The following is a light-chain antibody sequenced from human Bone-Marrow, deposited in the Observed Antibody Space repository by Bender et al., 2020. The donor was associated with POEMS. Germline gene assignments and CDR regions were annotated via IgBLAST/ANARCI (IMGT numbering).Light chain of an antibody. V-gene: IGLV1-40*01. CDR1: SSNTGSGYD. CDR2: GYN. Sequence: QSVLTQPPSVSGAPGQRVTISCTGSSSNTGSGYDINWYQHLPGTAPKLLIYGYNNRPSGVPDRFSGSKSGTSASLAISGLQSEDEADYYCASWHDSLNGWVFGGGTKLTVL. J-gene: IGLJ3*02. CDR3: ASWHDSLNGWV.